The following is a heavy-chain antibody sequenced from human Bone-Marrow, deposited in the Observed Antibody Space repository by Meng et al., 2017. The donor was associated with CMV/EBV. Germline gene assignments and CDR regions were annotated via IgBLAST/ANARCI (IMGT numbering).Heavy chain of an antibody. CDR3: AKDLGDIVVVVALDY. CDR2: IRYDGSNK. V-gene: IGHV3-30*02. CDR1: GFTFSSYG. D-gene: IGHD2-15*01. J-gene: IGHJ4*02. Sequence: GGSLRLSCAASGFTFSSYGMHWVRQAPGKGLEWVAFIRYDGSNKYYADSVKGRFTISRDNSKNTLYLQMNSLRAEDTAVYYCAKDLGDIVVVVALDYWGQGTLVTVSS.